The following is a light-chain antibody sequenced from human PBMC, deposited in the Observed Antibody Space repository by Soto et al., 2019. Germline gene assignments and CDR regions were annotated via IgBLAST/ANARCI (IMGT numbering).Light chain of an antibody. CDR2: AAS. Sequence: ISMTQSPPTLSVSPGGRVTLSCEASETISADLAWYHHRPGQAPRLLIYAASTRAPGVPARFSGSGSGTDFTLAIANLQPEDFVLYYCQHYHNFHRTFGQGTKLEIK. J-gene: IGKJ2*01. CDR3: QHYHNFHRT. CDR1: ETISAD. V-gene: IGKV3-15*01.